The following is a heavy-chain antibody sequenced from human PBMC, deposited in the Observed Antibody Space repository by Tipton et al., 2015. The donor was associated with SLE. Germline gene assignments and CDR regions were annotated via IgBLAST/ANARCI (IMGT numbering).Heavy chain of an antibody. J-gene: IGHJ3*02. Sequence: SLRLSCAASRFTVSSNYMSWVRQAPGKGLEWVSVIYSGGSTYYADSVKGRFTISRDNSKNTLYLQMNSLRAEDTAVYYCARDRHKSGAFDIWGQGTMVTVSS. D-gene: IGHD6-6*01. CDR1: RFTVSSNY. CDR2: IYSGGST. V-gene: IGHV3-53*01. CDR3: ARDRHKSGAFDI.